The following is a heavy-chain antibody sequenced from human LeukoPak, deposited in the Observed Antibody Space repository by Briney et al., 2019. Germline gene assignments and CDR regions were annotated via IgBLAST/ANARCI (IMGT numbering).Heavy chain of an antibody. Sequence: PGGSLRLSCAASGFIFSSYWMHWFRQGPGKGLVWVSRISTDGSSTSYADSVKGRFTISRDNAKNTLHLQMDSLRAEDTAVYYCAKGKRFLERLDAFDIWGQGTMVTVSS. V-gene: IGHV3-74*01. D-gene: IGHD3-3*01. CDR3: AKGKRFLERLDAFDI. J-gene: IGHJ3*02. CDR2: ISTDGSST. CDR1: GFIFSSYW.